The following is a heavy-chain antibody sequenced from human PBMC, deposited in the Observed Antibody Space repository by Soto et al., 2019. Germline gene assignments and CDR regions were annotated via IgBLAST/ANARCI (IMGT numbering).Heavy chain of an antibody. Sequence: QITLKESGPTLVKPTQTLTLTCNFSGFSLRISGVGVGWIRQPPGKALEWLALIYWDDDKRFSPSLRSRLTITKDNSKNQVVLTMANMDPLDTGTYYCAHATGRSGWAAMDYWGQGTLVTVSS. D-gene: IGHD6-25*01. CDR3: AHATGRSGWAAMDY. V-gene: IGHV2-5*02. J-gene: IGHJ4*02. CDR1: GFSLRISGVG. CDR2: IYWDDDK.